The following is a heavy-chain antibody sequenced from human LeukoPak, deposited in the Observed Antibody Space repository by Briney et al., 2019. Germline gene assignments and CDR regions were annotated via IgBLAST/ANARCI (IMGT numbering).Heavy chain of an antibody. Sequence: PGGSLRLSCAASGFSFSTYAMTWVRQAPGKGLEWVSSISGSGDKTYYADSVEGRFTISRDNSKNTLYLHMKSLRADDTAMYYCANHLIVVVFRPDYWGQGTLVSVSS. CDR3: ANHLIVVVFRPDY. J-gene: IGHJ4*02. CDR1: GFSFSTYA. V-gene: IGHV3-23*01. CDR2: ISGSGDKT. D-gene: IGHD3-22*01.